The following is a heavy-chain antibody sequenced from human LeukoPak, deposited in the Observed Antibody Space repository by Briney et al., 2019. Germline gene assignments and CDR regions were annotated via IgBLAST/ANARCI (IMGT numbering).Heavy chain of an antibody. V-gene: IGHV3-30*18. Sequence: GGPLRLSCAASGFTFSSYGMHWVRQAPGKGLEWVAVISYDGSNKYYADSVKGRFTISRDNSKNTLYLQMNSLRAEDTAVYYCAKGTWEWLRLIDYWGQGTLVTVSS. D-gene: IGHD5-12*01. J-gene: IGHJ4*02. CDR2: ISYDGSNK. CDR3: AKGTWEWLRLIDY. CDR1: GFTFSSYG.